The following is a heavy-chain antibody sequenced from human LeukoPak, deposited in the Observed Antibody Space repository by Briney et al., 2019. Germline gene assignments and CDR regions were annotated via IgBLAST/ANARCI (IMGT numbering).Heavy chain of an antibody. CDR1: GFTFSSYE. CDR3: ASGYYLMDV. V-gene: IGHV3-7*01. D-gene: IGHD3-10*01. Sequence: GGSLRLSCAASGFTFSSYEMNWVRQAPGKGLEWVANIKQDGSEKYYVDSVKGRFTISRDNAKNSLYLQMNSLRAEDTAVYYCASGYYLMDVWGKGTTVTISS. CDR2: IKQDGSEK. J-gene: IGHJ6*04.